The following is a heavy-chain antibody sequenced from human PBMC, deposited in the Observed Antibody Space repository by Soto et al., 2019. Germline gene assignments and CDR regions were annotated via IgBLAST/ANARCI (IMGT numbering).Heavy chain of an antibody. Sequence: DVQLVESGGGLVQPGRSLRLSCAASGFTFDDYAMHWVRQAPGKGLEWVSGISWNSGSIGYADSVKGRFTISRDNAKKSLYLQMNSLSAEDTALYYCAKGTGPGWFDPWGQGTLVTVSS. CDR3: AKGTGPGWFDP. J-gene: IGHJ5*02. V-gene: IGHV3-9*01. CDR1: GFTFDDYA. CDR2: ISWNSGSI.